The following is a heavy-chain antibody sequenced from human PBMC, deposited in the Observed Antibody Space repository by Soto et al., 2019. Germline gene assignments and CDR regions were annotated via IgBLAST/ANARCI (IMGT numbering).Heavy chain of an antibody. CDR1: GGTFSSYA. V-gene: IGHV1-69*12. CDR3: ARDRGAEGAAAATHGMDV. CDR2: IIPIFGTA. Sequence: QVQLVQSGAGVKKPGSSVKVSCKASGGTFSSYAISWVRQAPGQGLEWMGGIIPIFGTANYAQKFQGRVTITADESMSTAYMELSSLRSEDTAVYYCARDRGAEGAAAATHGMDVWGQGTTVTVSS. D-gene: IGHD6-13*01. J-gene: IGHJ6*02.